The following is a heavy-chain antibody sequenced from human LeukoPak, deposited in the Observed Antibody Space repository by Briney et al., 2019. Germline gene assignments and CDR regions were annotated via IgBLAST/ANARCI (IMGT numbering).Heavy chain of an antibody. CDR3: ARADGYYDILTGYYLVAEYFQH. Sequence: ASVKVSCKASGYTFTGYYMHWVRQAPGQGLEWMGWISPNSGGTNYAQKFQGRATMTRDTSISTAYMELSRLRSDDTAVYYCARADGYYDILTGYYLVAEYFQHWGQGTLVTVSS. CDR1: GYTFTGYY. CDR2: ISPNSGGT. V-gene: IGHV1-2*02. J-gene: IGHJ1*01. D-gene: IGHD3-9*01.